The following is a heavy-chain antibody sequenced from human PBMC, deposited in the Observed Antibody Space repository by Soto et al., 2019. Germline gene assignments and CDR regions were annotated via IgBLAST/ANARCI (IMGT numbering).Heavy chain of an antibody. CDR1: GFSLSTTGLR. CDR3: ARSLHGGNYYFDY. V-gene: IGHV2-70*04. Sequence: CPTLVNPTETLTLTCSFSGFSLSTTGLRVSWIRQPPGKTLEWLARIDWDDDKFYSTSLKTRLTISKDTSKNQVVLTMINMDPVDTATYYCARSLHGGNYYFDYWGPGTLVTVSS. CDR2: IDWDDDK. D-gene: IGHD2-21*02. J-gene: IGHJ4*02.